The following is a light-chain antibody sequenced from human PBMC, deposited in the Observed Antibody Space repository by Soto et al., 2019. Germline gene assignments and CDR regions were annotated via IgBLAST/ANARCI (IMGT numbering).Light chain of an antibody. CDR1: QTIGNF. CDR3: QQSFSTPRT. J-gene: IGKJ1*01. Sequence: DIQMTQSPSSLSASVGDRVTITCRASQTIGNFLNWYQQKPGKAPNLLISAASTLQSGVPSRFSGGGYGSDFTLTISSLQPEDFSTYYCQQSFSTPRTFGQGTKVEIK. CDR2: AAS. V-gene: IGKV1-39*01.